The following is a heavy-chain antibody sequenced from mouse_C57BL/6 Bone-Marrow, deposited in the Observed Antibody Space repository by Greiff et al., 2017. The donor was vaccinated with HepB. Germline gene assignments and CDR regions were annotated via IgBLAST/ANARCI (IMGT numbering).Heavy chain of an antibody. Sequence: QVQLQQSGAELARPGASVKLSCKASGYTFTSYGISWVKQRTGQGLEWIGEIYPRSGNTYYNEKFKGKATLTADKSSSTAYMELRSLTSEDSAVYFCASRGLYYPQWGFVFGGQGTLVTVSA. J-gene: IGHJ3*01. CDR3: ASRGLYYPQWGFVF. V-gene: IGHV1-81*01. D-gene: IGHD1-1*01. CDR2: IYPRSGNT. CDR1: GYTFTSYG.